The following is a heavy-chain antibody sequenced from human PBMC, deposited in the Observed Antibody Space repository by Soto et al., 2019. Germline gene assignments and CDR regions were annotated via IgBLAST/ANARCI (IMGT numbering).Heavy chain of an antibody. D-gene: IGHD1-1*01. CDR1: GGSISSGGYY. J-gene: IGHJ6*02. Sequence: SETLSLTSPVSGGSISSGGYYWSWIRQHPGKGLEWIGYIYYSGSTYYNPSLKSRVTISVDTSKNQFSLKLSSVTAADTAVYYCARNGNRDYYGMDVWGQGTTVTVSS. CDR2: IYYSGST. V-gene: IGHV4-31*03. CDR3: ARNGNRDYYGMDV.